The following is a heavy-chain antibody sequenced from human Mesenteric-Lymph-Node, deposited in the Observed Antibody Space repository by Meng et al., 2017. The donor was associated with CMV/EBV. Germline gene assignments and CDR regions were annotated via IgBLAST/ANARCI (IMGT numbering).Heavy chain of an antibody. CDR1: RFSRSTSGVG. J-gene: IGHJ4*02. CDR3: AQSAHWGFRFDY. Sequence: TFSRFSRSTSGVGVGWIRQPPGKALEWLALIYWDDDKRYSPSLKSRLTITKDTSKNQVVLTMTNMDPVDTATYYCAQSAHWGFRFDYWGQGTLVTVSS. V-gene: IGHV2-5*02. D-gene: IGHD7-27*01. CDR2: IYWDDDK.